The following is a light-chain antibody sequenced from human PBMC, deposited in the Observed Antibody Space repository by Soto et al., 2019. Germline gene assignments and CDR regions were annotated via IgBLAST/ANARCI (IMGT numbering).Light chain of an antibody. J-gene: IGKJ3*01. CDR2: AAS. Sequence: DIQMTQSPSSLSASVGDRVTITCRASQSISSYLNWYQQKPGKAPKLLIYAASSLQSGVPSRFSGSGSGTEFTLTISSLQPEDFATYYCQQSYSTPRTFCPGTKVDIK. V-gene: IGKV1-39*01. CDR1: QSISSY. CDR3: QQSYSTPRT.